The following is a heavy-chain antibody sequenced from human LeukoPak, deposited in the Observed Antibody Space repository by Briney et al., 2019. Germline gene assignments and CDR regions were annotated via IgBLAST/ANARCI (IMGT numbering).Heavy chain of an antibody. J-gene: IGHJ4*02. D-gene: IGHD1-26*01. CDR2: INYSGST. Sequence: PSETLSLTCAVYGGSFSGYYWSWIRQPPGKGLEWIGEINYSGSTNYNPSLKSRVTISVDTSKNQFSLKLSSVTAADTAVYYCAGRSGSYPEFCSYWGRGTLVTVSS. CDR1: GGSFSGYY. V-gene: IGHV4-34*01. CDR3: AGRSGSYPEFCSY.